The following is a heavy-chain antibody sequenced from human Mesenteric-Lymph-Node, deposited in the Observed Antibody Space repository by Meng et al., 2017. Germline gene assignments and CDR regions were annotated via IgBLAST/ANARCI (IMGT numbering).Heavy chain of an antibody. Sequence: QLQLQESGPGPVKPSETLSLTCTVSGGSIRTATFYWGWLSQPPGKGLEWIANIYYNGDTYYNPSLRSRVTMSIDTSKNQFSLNVISVTATDTAVYYCARASRTFDNWFDPWGQGTLVTVSS. D-gene: IGHD1-14*01. V-gene: IGHV4-39*01. J-gene: IGHJ5*02. CDR1: GGSIRTATFY. CDR3: ARASRTFDNWFDP. CDR2: IYYNGDT.